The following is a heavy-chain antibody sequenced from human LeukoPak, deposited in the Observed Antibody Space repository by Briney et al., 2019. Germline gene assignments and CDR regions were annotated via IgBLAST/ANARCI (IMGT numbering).Heavy chain of an antibody. CDR1: GFTFSTCG. J-gene: IGHJ4*02. CDR3: AKRSDYGGNRNYLDY. Sequence: GGSLRLSCAVSGFTFSTCGMSWVRQAPGKGLEWVSAISDSGTTYYADSVKGRFTISRDNSKNTLYLQMNNLRAEDTAVYYCAKRSDYGGNRNYLDYWGQGTPVTVSS. CDR2: ISDSGTT. V-gene: IGHV3-23*01. D-gene: IGHD4-23*01.